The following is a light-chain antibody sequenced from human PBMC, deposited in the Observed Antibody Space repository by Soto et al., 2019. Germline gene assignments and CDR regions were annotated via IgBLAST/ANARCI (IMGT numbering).Light chain of an antibody. CDR3: QVRDVWPS. Sequence: IVLTQSPATLSLSPGERAALSCRASQSVSTSLAWYQHKPGQAPRLIIYDASKRAPGIPARFSGSGSGTDFTLTISSLEPEDFAVYYCQVRDVWPSFGQGTKVAI. CDR1: QSVSTS. V-gene: IGKV3-11*01. J-gene: IGKJ1*01. CDR2: DAS.